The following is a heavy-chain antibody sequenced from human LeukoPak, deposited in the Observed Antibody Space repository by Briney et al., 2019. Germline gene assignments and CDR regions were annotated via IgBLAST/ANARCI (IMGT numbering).Heavy chain of an antibody. V-gene: IGHV5-51*01. CDR1: GYSFTSYW. Sequence: TLGESLKISCKGSGYSFTSYWIGWVRQMPGKGLEWMGIIYPGDSDTRYSPSFEGQATISVDKSISTAYLQWSGLRASDTAMYFCARLWGGIVAADDAFDIWGQGTMVTVSS. CDR3: ARLWGGIVAADDAFDI. J-gene: IGHJ3*02. CDR2: IYPGDSDT. D-gene: IGHD6-13*01.